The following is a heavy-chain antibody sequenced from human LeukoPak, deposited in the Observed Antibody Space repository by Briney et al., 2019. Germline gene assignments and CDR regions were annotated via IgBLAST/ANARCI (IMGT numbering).Heavy chain of an antibody. D-gene: IGHD2-21*02. CDR3: ARMKDCGGDCYSVDY. CDR2: IYTSGSI. Sequence: PSETLSLTCTVSGGSISSYYWSWIRQPAGKGLEWIGRIYTSGSINYNPSLKSRVTMSVDTSKNQFSLKLSSVTAADTAVYYCARMKDCGGDCYSVDYWGQGTLVTVSS. V-gene: IGHV4-4*07. J-gene: IGHJ4*02. CDR1: GGSISSYY.